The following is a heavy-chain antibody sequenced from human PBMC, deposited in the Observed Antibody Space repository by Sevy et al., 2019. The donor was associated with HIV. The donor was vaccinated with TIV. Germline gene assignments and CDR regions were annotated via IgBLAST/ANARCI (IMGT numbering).Heavy chain of an antibody. CDR3: TRGKSSSDY. Sequence: GGSLRLSCAASGFTFSTYNMNWVRQAPGKGLEWISYISSSSNTIDYADSVKGRFTISRDNAKNSVYLQMNSLRGEDTAVYYCTRGKSSSDYWRQGTLVTVSS. V-gene: IGHV3-48*01. J-gene: IGHJ4*02. CDR2: ISSSSNTI. CDR1: GFTFSTYN. D-gene: IGHD6-6*01.